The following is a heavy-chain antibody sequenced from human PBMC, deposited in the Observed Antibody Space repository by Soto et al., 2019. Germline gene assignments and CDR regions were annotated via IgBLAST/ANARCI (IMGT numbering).Heavy chain of an antibody. CDR1: GGTFSTYA. CDR3: EEGRYGSGSFYYCGMDV. D-gene: IGHD3-10*01. V-gene: IGHV1-69*14. J-gene: IGHJ6*02. CDR2: IIPIFGTA. Sequence: QVQLVQSGAEVKKPGSSVKVSCKASGGTFSTYALSWVRQAPGQVLEWMGGIIPIFGTANYAQNFQGRVTFTADKSTSPAYMELGRLRSEDTAVYYCEEGRYGSGSFYYCGMDVWGQGTTVTVSS.